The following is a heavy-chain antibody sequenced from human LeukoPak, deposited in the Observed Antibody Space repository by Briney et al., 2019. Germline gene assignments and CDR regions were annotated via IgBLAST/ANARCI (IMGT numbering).Heavy chain of an antibody. Sequence: APVKASCKPSRYTFTTYAMNWVRQAPGQGLEWMGWINTNTGIPTYAHAFTRRFVFSSATSVSPAYLRIRSLKAEDTAVYYWAREGGPWAFDIWGQGTMVTVSS. D-gene: IGHD2-15*01. V-gene: IGHV7-4-1*01. CDR3: AREGGPWAFDI. CDR2: INTNTGIP. CDR1: RYTFTTYA. J-gene: IGHJ3*02.